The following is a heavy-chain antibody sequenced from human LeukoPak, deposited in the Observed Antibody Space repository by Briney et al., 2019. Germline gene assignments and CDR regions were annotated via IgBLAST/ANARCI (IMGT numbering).Heavy chain of an antibody. Sequence: PGGSLRLSCAVSGLTFSSYAMSWVRQAPGKGLERVSAISGSGGSTYYADSVKGRFTISRDNSKNTLYLQMNSLRAEDTAVYYCAKDVIAAAGTADYWGQGTLVTVSS. D-gene: IGHD6-13*01. CDR3: AKDVIAAAGTADY. CDR2: ISGSGGST. J-gene: IGHJ4*02. V-gene: IGHV3-23*01. CDR1: GLTFSSYA.